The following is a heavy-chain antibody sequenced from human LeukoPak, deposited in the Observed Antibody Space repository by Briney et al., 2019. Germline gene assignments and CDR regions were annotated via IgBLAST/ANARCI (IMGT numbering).Heavy chain of an antibody. Sequence: GGSLRLSCAASGFTFSSYAMSWVRQAPGKGLEWVSAISGSGGSTYYADSVKGRFTISRDNSKNTLYLQMNSLRAEDTAVYYCARGGGLYNWNDLQGAFDIWGQGTMVTVSS. J-gene: IGHJ3*02. CDR1: GFTFSSYA. CDR3: ARGGGLYNWNDLQGAFDI. D-gene: IGHD1-1*01. V-gene: IGHV3-23*01. CDR2: ISGSGGST.